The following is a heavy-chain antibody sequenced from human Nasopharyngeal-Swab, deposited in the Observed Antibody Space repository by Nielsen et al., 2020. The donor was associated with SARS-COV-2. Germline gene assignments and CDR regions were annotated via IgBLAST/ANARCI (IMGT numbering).Heavy chain of an antibody. V-gene: IGHV4-30-2*04. Sequence: RQAPGKGLEWIGYVYYRGSAYYNPSLKSRVAISVDTSKNQIFLNLSSVTAADSAVYYCARNPRSVQYTSTWYGEFDYWGQGTLVTVS. CDR2: VYYRGSA. CDR3: ARNPRSVQYTSTWYGEFDY. J-gene: IGHJ4*02. D-gene: IGHD6-13*01.